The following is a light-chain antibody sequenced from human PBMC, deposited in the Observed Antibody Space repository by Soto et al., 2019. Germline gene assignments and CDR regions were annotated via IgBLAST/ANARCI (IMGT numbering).Light chain of an antibody. J-gene: IGKJ5*01. CDR1: QNISVY. CDR2: SAS. CDR3: QKFNTAPLT. V-gene: IGKV1-27*01. Sequence: DIQMTQSPSSLSASVGDRVTITCRASQNISVYLAWYQQKPGKVPQLLSYSASTLQSGVPYRFRGSGSGTDVPLTICSLQPEDVATYFCQKFNTAPLTFGQGKQLEIK.